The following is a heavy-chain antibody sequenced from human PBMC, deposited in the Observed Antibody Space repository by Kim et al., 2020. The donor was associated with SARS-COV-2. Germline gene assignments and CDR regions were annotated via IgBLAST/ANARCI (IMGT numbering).Heavy chain of an antibody. Sequence: GRFTISRDNSKNTLYLQMNSLRAEDTAVYYCAKWGGFYFDSSGYTPGAFDIWGQGTMVTVSS. CDR3: AKWGGFYFDSSGYTPGAFDI. D-gene: IGHD3-22*01. J-gene: IGHJ3*02. V-gene: IGHV3-23*01.